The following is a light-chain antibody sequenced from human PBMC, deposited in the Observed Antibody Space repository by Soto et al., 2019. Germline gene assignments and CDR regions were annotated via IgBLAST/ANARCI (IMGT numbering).Light chain of an antibody. CDR3: QQFNSHPYI. CDR1: QSVSSN. Sequence: EIVMTQSPATLSVSPGERVTLSCRASQSVSSNLAWYQQKPGQAPRLLIYGASTRATGIPARFSGSGSGTEFTLTISSLQPEDSATYYCQQFNSHPYIFGQGTKLEI. CDR2: GAS. V-gene: IGKV3-15*01. J-gene: IGKJ2*01.